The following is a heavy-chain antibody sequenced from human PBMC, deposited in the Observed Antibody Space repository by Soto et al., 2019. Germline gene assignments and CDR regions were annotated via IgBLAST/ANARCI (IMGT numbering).Heavy chain of an antibody. CDR2: IKSKTDGGTT. J-gene: IGHJ6*02. V-gene: IGHV3-15*01. D-gene: IGHD6-13*01. CDR1: GFTFSNAW. CDR3: TTGNIAAAVYNYNYGMHV. Sequence: EVQLVESGGGLVKPGGSPTLSCAASGFTFSNAWMSWVRQAPGKGLEWVGHIKSKTDGGTTDYAAPMKGRFTISRDDSKNTLFLQMNSLKTEDTAVYYCTTGNIAAAVYNYNYGMHVWGQGTSVTVSS.